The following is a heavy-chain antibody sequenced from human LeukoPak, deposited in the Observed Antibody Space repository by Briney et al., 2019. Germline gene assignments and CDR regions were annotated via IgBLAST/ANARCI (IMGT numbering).Heavy chain of an antibody. D-gene: IGHD5-18*01. Sequence: SETLSLTCTVSGVSISTYYWNWIRQPPGKGLQWIGYIYYSGNTNYNPSPKSRATISVDTSKNQLSLKLSSVTAADTAVYYCARDNRYGSLDYWGQGTLVTVSS. J-gene: IGHJ4*02. CDR3: ARDNRYGSLDY. CDR2: IYYSGNT. V-gene: IGHV4-59*01. CDR1: GVSISTYY.